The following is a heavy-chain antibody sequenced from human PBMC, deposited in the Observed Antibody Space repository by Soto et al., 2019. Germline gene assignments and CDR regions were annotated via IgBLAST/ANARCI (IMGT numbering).Heavy chain of an antibody. V-gene: IGHV3-74*01. CDR3: ARGWFGPDV. CDR1: GFTLSGRS. CDR2: IDNAGTDS. J-gene: IGHJ6*04. D-gene: IGHD3-10*01. Sequence: EVQLVESGGGLVQPGGSLRLSCAASGFTLSGRSMHWVRQAPGKGLVWVSGIDNAGTDSTYADSVKGRFTSSRDNAKNVLYLQMNSLRVEDTAVYYCARGWFGPDVWGKGTTVTLSS.